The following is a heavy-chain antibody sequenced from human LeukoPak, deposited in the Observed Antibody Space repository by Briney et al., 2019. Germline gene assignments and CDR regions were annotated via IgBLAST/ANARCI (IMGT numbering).Heavy chain of an antibody. V-gene: IGHV3-21*01. CDR2: ISSSSSYI. CDR3: AKVKYYYDSSGYYDY. CDR1: GFTLSSYN. Sequence: GGSLRLSCAASGFTLSSYNMNWVRQAPGKGLEWVSSISSSSSYIYYADSVKGRFTISRDNAKNSLYLQMNSLRAEDTAVYYCAKVKYYYDSSGYYDYWGQGTLVTVSS. J-gene: IGHJ4*02. D-gene: IGHD3-22*01.